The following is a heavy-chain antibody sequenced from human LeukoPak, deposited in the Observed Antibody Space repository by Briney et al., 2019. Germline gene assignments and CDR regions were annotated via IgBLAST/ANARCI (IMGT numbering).Heavy chain of an antibody. Sequence: GGSLRLSCAASGFTFSSYAMSWVRQAPGKGLEWVSAISGSGDSTYYGDSVKGRFTISRDNSKNTLYLQMNSLRAGDTAVYYCAKTRPLDSSSWSHGDYWGQGTLVTVSS. CDR2: ISGSGDST. J-gene: IGHJ4*02. CDR3: AKTRPLDSSSWSHGDY. D-gene: IGHD6-13*01. V-gene: IGHV3-23*01. CDR1: GFTFSSYA.